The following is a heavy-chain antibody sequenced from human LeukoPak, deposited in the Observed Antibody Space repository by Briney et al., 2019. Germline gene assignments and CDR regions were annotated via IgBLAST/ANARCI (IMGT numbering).Heavy chain of an antibody. CDR3: ASDRSRFIY. Sequence: GGSLRLSCVASGFTFSTSWMSWVRQAPGKGLEWVANINEDGSEKYYVDSVKGRFTISRDNAKNSLYLQMNSLRAEDTAVYYCASDRSRFIYWGQGTLVTVSS. D-gene: IGHD3-16*01. V-gene: IGHV3-7*01. CDR2: INEDGSEK. CDR1: GFTFSTSW. J-gene: IGHJ4*02.